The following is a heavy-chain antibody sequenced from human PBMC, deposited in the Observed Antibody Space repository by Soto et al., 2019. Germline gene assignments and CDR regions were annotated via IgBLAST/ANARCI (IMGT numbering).Heavy chain of an antibody. CDR3: AKDYGDYVFWFDP. J-gene: IGHJ5*02. CDR2: ISGSGGST. Sequence: EVQLLESGGGLAQPGGSRRLSCAASGFTFSSYAMSWVRQAPGKGLEWVSAISGSGGSTYYADSVKGRFTISRDNSKNTLYLQMNSLRAEDTAVYYCAKDYGDYVFWFDPWGQGTLVTVSS. D-gene: IGHD4-17*01. V-gene: IGHV3-23*01. CDR1: GFTFSSYA.